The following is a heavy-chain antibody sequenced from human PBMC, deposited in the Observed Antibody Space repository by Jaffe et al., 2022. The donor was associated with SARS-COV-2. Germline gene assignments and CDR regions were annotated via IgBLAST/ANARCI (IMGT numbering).Heavy chain of an antibody. D-gene: IGHD3-10*01. CDR1: GDSISSGGHY. Sequence: QVQLQESGPGLAKPSQTLSLTCTVSGDSISSGGHYWSWIRQHPGKGLQWIGYIYYSGSTYYNPSLRSRVAISVDTSKNQFSLKLSSVTAADTAVYYCARHRGRNSYYYGMDVWGQGTTVTVSS. J-gene: IGHJ6*02. V-gene: IGHV4-31*03. CDR3: ARHRGRNSYYYGMDV. CDR2: IYYSGST.